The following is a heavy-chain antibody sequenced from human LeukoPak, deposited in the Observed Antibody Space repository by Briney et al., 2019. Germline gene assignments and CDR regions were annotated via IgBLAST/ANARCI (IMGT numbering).Heavy chain of an antibody. Sequence: HPGGSLRLSCAASGFTFDDYAMHWVRQAPGKGLEWVSGISWNSGSIGYADSVKGRFTISRDNAKNSLYLQMNSLRAEDTAVYYCAGGGYYDILTGPPANVAFDIWGQGTMVTVSS. V-gene: IGHV3-9*01. CDR1: GFTFDDYA. CDR3: AGGGYYDILTGPPANVAFDI. D-gene: IGHD3-9*01. CDR2: ISWNSGSI. J-gene: IGHJ3*02.